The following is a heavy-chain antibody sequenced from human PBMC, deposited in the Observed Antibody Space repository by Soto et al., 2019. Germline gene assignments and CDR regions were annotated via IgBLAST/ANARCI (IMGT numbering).Heavy chain of an antibody. CDR3: AIRSALAYCGGDCYSGAFDI. CDR2: IIPIFGTA. CDR1: GGTFSSYA. D-gene: IGHD2-21*02. Sequence: QVQLVQSGAEVKKPGSSVKVSCKASGGTFSSYAISWVRQAPGQGLEWMGGIIPIFGTANYAQKFQGRVTITADESTSTAYMELSSLRSEDTAVYYCAIRSALAYCGGDCYSGAFDIWGQGTMVTVSS. J-gene: IGHJ3*02. V-gene: IGHV1-69*01.